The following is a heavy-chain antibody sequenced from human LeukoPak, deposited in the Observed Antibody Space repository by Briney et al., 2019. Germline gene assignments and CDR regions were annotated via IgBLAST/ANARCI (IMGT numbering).Heavy chain of an antibody. D-gene: IGHD3-22*01. CDR3: ARGRRITMIVVVKNYFDY. CDR2: INHSGST. J-gene: IGHJ4*02. V-gene: IGHV4-34*01. Sequence: TSETLSLTCAVYGGSFSGYYWSWIRQPPGKGLEWIGEINHSGSTNYNPSLKSRVTISVDTSKNQFSLKLSSVTAADTAVYYCARGRRITMIVVVKNYFDYWGQGTLVTVSS. CDR1: GGSFSGYY.